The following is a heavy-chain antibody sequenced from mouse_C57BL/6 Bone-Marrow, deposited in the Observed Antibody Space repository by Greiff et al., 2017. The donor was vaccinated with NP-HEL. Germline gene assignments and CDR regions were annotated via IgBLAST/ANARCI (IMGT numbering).Heavy chain of an antibody. J-gene: IGHJ4*01. CDR3: LYGSTYYAMDY. Sequence: QVQLQQSGAELVRPGASVTLSCKASGYTFTDYEMHWVKQTPVHGLEWIGAIDPETGGTAYNQKFKGKAILTADKSSSTAYMELRSLTSEDSAVYYSLYGSTYYAMDYWGQGTSVTVSS. V-gene: IGHV1-15*01. D-gene: IGHD1-1*01. CDR1: GYTFTDYE. CDR2: IDPETGGT.